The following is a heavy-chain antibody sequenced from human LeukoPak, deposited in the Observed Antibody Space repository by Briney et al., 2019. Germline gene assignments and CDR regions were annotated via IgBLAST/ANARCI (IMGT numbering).Heavy chain of an antibody. D-gene: IGHD2-15*01. CDR1: GGSFSGYY. Sequence: SETLSLTCAVYGGSFSGYYWSWIRQPPRKGLEWIGEINHSGSTNYNPSLKSRVTISVDTSKNQFSLKLSSVTAADTAVYYCAREEEGYDFWGQGTLVTVSS. J-gene: IGHJ4*02. CDR3: AREEEGYDF. V-gene: IGHV4-34*01. CDR2: INHSGST.